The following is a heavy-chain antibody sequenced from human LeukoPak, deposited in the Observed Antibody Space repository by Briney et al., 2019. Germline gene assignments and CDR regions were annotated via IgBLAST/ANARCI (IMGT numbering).Heavy chain of an antibody. CDR3: ARGFDFGDSYYYGMDV. V-gene: IGHV3-33*01. Sequence: GGSLRLSCAASGFTFSSYGMHWVRQAPGKGLEWVAVIWYDGSNKYYADSVKGRFTISRDNSKNTLYLQMNSLRADDTAVYFCARGFDFGDSYYYGMDVWGQGTTVTVSS. J-gene: IGHJ6*02. CDR2: IWYDGSNK. CDR1: GFTFSSYG. D-gene: IGHD4-17*01.